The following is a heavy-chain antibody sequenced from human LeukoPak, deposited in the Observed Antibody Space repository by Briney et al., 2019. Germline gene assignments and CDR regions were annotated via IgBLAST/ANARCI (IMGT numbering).Heavy chain of an antibody. D-gene: IGHD5-12*01. CDR1: GGSISSSSFY. J-gene: IGHJ4*02. CDR3: ARLPTITFFDY. V-gene: IGHV4-39*01. Sequence: PSETLSLTCTVSGGSISSSSFYWGWIRQPPGRGLEWIGSIYYSGSTSYNPSLKSRVTISVDTSKNQFSLKLSPVTAADTAVYYCARLPTITFFDYWGQGTLVTVSS. CDR2: IYYSGST.